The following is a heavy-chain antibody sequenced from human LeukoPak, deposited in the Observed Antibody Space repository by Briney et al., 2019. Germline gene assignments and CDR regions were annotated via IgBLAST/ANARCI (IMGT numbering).Heavy chain of an antibody. CDR1: GFTFSSYG. CDR3: AKPLYCSSNSCYEGLVDD. Sequence: GGSLRLSCAASGFTFSSYGMNWVRQTPGKGLEGVPVISGSGGRTYYADSVKGRFIISRDNSKNTVYLQMNSLRAEDTAVYRCAKPLYCSSNSCYEGLVDDWGQGTLVTVSA. CDR2: ISGSGGRT. D-gene: IGHD2-2*01. V-gene: IGHV3-23*01. J-gene: IGHJ4*02.